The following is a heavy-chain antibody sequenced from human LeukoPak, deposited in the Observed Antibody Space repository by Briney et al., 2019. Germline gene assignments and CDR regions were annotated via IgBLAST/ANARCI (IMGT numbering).Heavy chain of an antibody. V-gene: IGHV1-69*06. CDR3: ARGRYSSSDYYYYYMDV. J-gene: IGHJ6*03. Sequence: SVKVSCKASGGTFSSYGISWVRQAPGQGLEWMGGIIPIFSTANYAQKFQGRVTITADKSTSTAYMELSSLRSEDTAVYYCARGRYSSSDYYYYYMDVWGKGTTVTVSS. D-gene: IGHD6-6*01. CDR1: GGTFSSYG. CDR2: IIPIFSTA.